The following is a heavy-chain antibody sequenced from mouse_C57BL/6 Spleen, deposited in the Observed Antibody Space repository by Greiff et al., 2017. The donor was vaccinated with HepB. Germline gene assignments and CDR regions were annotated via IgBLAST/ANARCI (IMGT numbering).Heavy chain of an antibody. D-gene: IGHD2-2*01. J-gene: IGHJ3*01. Sequence: QVQLKESGPGLVAPSQSLSITCTVSGFSLTSYGVHWVRQPPGKGLEWLVVIWSDGSTTYNSALKYRLSISKANSKSQVFVKMNSLQTDDTAMYYCARLYGYDGSWFAYWGQGTLVTVSA. CDR2: IWSDGST. CDR1: GFSLTSYG. CDR3: ARLYGYDGSWFAY. V-gene: IGHV2-6*03.